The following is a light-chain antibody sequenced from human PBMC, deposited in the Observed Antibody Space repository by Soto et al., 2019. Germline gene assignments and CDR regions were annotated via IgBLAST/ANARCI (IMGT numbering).Light chain of an antibody. V-gene: IGLV2-8*01. CDR1: SSDVGGYNF. Sequence: QSALTQPPSASGSPGQSVTISCTGTSSDVGGYNFVSWYQQYPGKAPKLMIYEVSERPSGVPDRFSGSKSGNTASLTVSGLQPEDEADYYCSSYAGSNNLLFGGGTQLTVL. CDR3: SSYAGSNNLL. CDR2: EVS. J-gene: IGLJ2*01.